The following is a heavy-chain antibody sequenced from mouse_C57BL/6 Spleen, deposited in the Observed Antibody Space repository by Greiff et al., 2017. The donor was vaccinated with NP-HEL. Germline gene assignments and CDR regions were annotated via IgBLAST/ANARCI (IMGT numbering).Heavy chain of an antibody. Sequence: VQLQQSGAELVRPGASVTLSCKASGYTFTDYEMHWVKQTPVHGLEWIGAIDPETGGTAYNQKVKGKAILTADKSSSTAYMELRSLTSEDSAVYYCTRFYYSKNYAMDYWGQGTSVTVSS. J-gene: IGHJ4*01. CDR3: TRFYYSKNYAMDY. D-gene: IGHD2-5*01. CDR2: IDPETGGT. V-gene: IGHV1-15*01. CDR1: GYTFTDYE.